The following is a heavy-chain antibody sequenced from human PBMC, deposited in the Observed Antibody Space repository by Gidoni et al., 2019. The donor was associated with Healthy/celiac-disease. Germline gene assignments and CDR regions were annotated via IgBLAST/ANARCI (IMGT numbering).Heavy chain of an antibody. Sequence: QVQLQESGPGLVKPSETLSLTCPVSGGSLSSYYWSWIRQPPGKGLEWIGFIYYSGSTNYNPSLKSRVTISVDTSKNQFSLKLSSVTAADTAVYYCAGWSRYYFDYWGQGTLATVSS. CDR3: AGWSRYYFDY. CDR2: IYYSGST. CDR1: GGSLSSYY. D-gene: IGHD2-15*01. V-gene: IGHV4-59*01. J-gene: IGHJ4*02.